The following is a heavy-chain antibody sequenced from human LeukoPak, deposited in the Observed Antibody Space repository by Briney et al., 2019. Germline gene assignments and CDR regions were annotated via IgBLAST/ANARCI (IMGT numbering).Heavy chain of an antibody. V-gene: IGHV3-23*01. D-gene: IGHD2/OR15-2a*01. CDR2: ISNSGGST. Sequence: QSGGSLRLSCAASGFTFSNYAMTWVRQAPGKGLEWVSGISNSGGSTYYADSVKGRFTVSRDNSKNTLYLQVNSLRAEDTALYYCERHCNSFDRTYFAFWGQGSLVTVSS. CDR1: GFTFSNYA. J-gene: IGHJ4*02. CDR3: ERHCNSFDRTYFAF.